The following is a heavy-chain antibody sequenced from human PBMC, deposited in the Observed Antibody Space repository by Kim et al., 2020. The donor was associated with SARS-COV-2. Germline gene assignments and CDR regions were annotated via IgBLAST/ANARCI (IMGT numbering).Heavy chain of an antibody. V-gene: IGHV3-33*01. Sequence: CADSVNGRSTISRQDSSNTLYLQMNSRRAEDTAVYYCARAYSSGWYYFDYWGQGTLVTVSS. J-gene: IGHJ4*02. CDR3: ARAYSSGWYYFDY. D-gene: IGHD6-19*01.